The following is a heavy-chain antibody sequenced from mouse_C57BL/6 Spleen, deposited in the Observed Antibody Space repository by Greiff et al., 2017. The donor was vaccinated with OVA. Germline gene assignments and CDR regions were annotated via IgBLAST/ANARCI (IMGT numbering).Heavy chain of an antibody. V-gene: IGHV14-4*01. Sequence: VQLQQSGAELVRPGASVKLSCTASGFNIKDDYMHWVKQRPEQGLEWIGWIDPENGATEYASKFQGKAPITADTSANTAYLQLSSLTSEDTAVDYCTTPYGNYFDYWGQGTTLTVSS. CDR1: GFNIKDDY. D-gene: IGHD2-1*01. J-gene: IGHJ2*01. CDR2: IDPENGAT. CDR3: TTPYGNYFDY.